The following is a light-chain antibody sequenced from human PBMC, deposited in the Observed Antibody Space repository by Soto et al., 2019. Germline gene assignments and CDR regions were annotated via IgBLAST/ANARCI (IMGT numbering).Light chain of an antibody. CDR3: QQRSNWPIT. V-gene: IGKV3-11*01. CDR2: DAS. Sequence: EIVLTQSPATLSLSPGERATLSCRASQSVSSYLAWYQQKPGQAPRLLIYDASNRATGIPARFSGSGSGTDFTLTISSLEPEDFAVYYWQQRSNWPITFGQGTLLEIK. J-gene: IGKJ5*01. CDR1: QSVSSY.